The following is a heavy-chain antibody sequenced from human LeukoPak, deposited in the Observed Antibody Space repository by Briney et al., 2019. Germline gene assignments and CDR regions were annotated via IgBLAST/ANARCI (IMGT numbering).Heavy chain of an antibody. V-gene: IGHV4-59*01. CDR2: IYYSGST. D-gene: IGHD3-16*02. J-gene: IGHJ4*02. Sequence: SETLSLTCTGSGGSISSYYWSWIRQPPGKGLEWIGYIYYSGSTNYNPSLKSRVTISVDTSKNQFSLKLSSVTAADTAVYYCARDYRGTYPPGYFDYWGQGTLVTVSS. CDR1: GGSISSYY. CDR3: ARDYRGTYPPGYFDY.